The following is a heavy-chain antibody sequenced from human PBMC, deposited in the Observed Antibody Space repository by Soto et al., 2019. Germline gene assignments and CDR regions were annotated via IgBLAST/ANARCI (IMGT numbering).Heavy chain of an antibody. V-gene: IGHV3-48*03. CDR1: GFTFSFYD. CDR3: ARKASDDLDY. D-gene: IGHD1-1*01. Sequence: VQLVESGGGVVQPGRSLRLSCAASGFTFSFYDVNWVRQAPGKGLEWVSYISSGGATVYYADSVKGRFTISRDNAKNSLYLQMNSLRVEDTAVYYCARKASDDLDYWGQGTLVTVSS. CDR2: ISSGGATV. J-gene: IGHJ4*02.